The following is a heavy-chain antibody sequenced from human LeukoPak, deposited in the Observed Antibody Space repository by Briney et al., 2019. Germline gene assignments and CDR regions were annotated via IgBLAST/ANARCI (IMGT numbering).Heavy chain of an antibody. CDR2: ISYDGSNK. CDR1: GFTFSSYA. CDR3: AREDDYGHYIDY. D-gene: IGHD4-17*01. J-gene: IGHJ4*02. V-gene: IGHV3-30-3*01. Sequence: GGSLRLSCAASGFTFSSYAMHWVRQAPGKGLEWVAVISYDGSNKYYADPVKGRFTISRDNSKNTLYPQMNSLRAEDTAVYYCAREDDYGHYIDYWGQGTLVTASS.